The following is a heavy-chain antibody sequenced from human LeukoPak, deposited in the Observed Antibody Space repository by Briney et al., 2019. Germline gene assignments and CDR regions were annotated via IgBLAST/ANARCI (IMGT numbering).Heavy chain of an antibody. J-gene: IGHJ4*02. CDR1: GGSISSYY. CDR3: ASSYSSGASCFDY. Sequence: SETLSLTCTVSGGSISSYYWSWIRQPPGKGLEWIGYIYYSGSTNYNPSLKSRVTISVDTSKNQFSLKLSSVTAADTAVYYCASSYSSGASCFDYWGQGTLVTVSS. D-gene: IGHD6-19*01. CDR2: IYYSGST. V-gene: IGHV4-59*01.